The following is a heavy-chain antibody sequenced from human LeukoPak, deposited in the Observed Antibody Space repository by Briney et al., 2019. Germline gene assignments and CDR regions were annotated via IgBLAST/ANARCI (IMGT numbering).Heavy chain of an antibody. V-gene: IGHV4-59*01. Sequence: SETLSLTCTVSGGSISSYYWSWIRQPPGKGLEWIGYIYYSGSTNYNPSLKSRVTISVDTSKNQFSLKLSSVTAADTAVYYCARDLMVAATGDAFDIWGQGTMVTVSS. CDR2: IYYSGST. CDR3: ARDLMVAATGDAFDI. D-gene: IGHD2-15*01. CDR1: GGSISSYY. J-gene: IGHJ3*02.